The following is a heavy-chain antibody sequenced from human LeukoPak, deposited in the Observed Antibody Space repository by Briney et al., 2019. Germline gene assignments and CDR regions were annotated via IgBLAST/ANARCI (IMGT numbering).Heavy chain of an antibody. CDR3: AREPYYYDSSGYYYFSYYYYGMDV. CDR2: INTNTGDP. Sequence: GASVKVSCKASGYTFTSYAMNWVRQAPGQGPEWMGWINTNTGDPTYAQGFTGRFVFSLDTSVSTAYLQISSLKAEDTAVYYCAREPYYYDSSGYYYFSYYYYGMDVWGQGTTVTVSS. J-gene: IGHJ6*02. V-gene: IGHV7-4-1*02. CDR1: GYTFTSYA. D-gene: IGHD3-22*01.